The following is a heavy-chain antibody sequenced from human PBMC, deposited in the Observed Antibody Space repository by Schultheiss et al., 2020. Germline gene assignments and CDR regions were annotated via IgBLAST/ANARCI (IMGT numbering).Heavy chain of an antibody. D-gene: IGHD2-2*01. J-gene: IGHJ6*02. V-gene: IGHV4-34*09. CDR1: GGSFSGYY. Sequence: SETLSLTCAVYGGSFSGYYWSWIRQPPGKGLEWIGEINHSGSTYYNPSLKSRVTISVDTSKNQFSLKLSSVTAADTAVYYCARDSRYLDYYYYGMDVWGQGTTVTVSS. CDR3: ARDSRYLDYYYYGMDV. CDR2: INHSGST.